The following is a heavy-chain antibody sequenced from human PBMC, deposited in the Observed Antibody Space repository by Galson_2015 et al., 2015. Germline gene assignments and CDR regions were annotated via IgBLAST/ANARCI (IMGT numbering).Heavy chain of an antibody. CDR3: ARRPSIVRDTAFDY. CDR1: GFTFSNAW. D-gene: IGHD1-26*01. Sequence: SLRLSCAASGFTFSNAWMSWVRQAPGKGLEWMGIIYPRDSDTRYSPSFQGQVIISADKSISTVHLQWSSLKASDTAMYYCARRPSIVRDTAFDYWGQGTLVTVSS. CDR2: IYPRDSDT. V-gene: IGHV5-51*01. J-gene: IGHJ4*02.